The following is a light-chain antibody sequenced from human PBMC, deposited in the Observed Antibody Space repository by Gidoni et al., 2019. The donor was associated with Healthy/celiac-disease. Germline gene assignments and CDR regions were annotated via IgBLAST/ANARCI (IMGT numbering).Light chain of an antibody. CDR1: QSISSY. V-gene: IGKV1-39*01. J-gene: IGKJ4*01. Sequence: DIQMTQSPSSLSASVGDRVTITCRASQSISSYLNWYQQKPGKAPKLLIYAASSLQSGVPSRFSGSGSGTDFTLTSRRLQPEDFATYYWQKSYSTPRTFGGGTKVEIK. CDR3: QKSYSTPRT. CDR2: AAS.